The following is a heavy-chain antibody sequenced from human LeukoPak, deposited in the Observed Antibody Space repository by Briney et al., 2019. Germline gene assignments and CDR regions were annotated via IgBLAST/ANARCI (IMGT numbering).Heavy chain of an antibody. V-gene: IGHV1-24*01. D-gene: IGHD1-1*01. CDR3: ARGGTTGRILYFDY. J-gene: IGHJ4*02. CDR2: FDPEDGET. Sequence: ASVKVSCKVSGCTLTELSMHWVRQAPGKGLEWMGGFDPEDGETIYAQKFQGRVTITRDTSASTAYMELSSLRSEDTAVYYCARGGTTGRILYFDYWGQGTLVTVSS. CDR1: GCTLTELS.